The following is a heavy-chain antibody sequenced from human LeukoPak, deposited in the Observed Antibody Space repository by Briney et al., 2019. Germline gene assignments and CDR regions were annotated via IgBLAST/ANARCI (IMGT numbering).Heavy chain of an antibody. CDR2: IIPIFGTA. V-gene: IGHV1-69*05. J-gene: IGHJ4*02. Sequence: SVKVSCXASGGTFSSYAISWVRQAPGQGLEWMGGIIPIFGTANYAQKFQGRVTITTDESTSTAYMELSSLRSEDTAVYYCARLPYSSGWYEGYWGQGTLVTVSS. CDR1: GGTFSSYA. D-gene: IGHD6-19*01. CDR3: ARLPYSSGWYEGY.